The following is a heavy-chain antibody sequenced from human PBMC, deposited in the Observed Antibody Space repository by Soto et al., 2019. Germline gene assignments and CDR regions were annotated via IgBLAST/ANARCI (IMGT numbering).Heavy chain of an antibody. CDR1: GFTFSSYG. J-gene: IGHJ4*02. D-gene: IGHD4-17*01. CDR2: ISYDGSNK. Sequence: GGSLRLSCAASGFTFSSYGMHWVRQAPGKGLEWVAVISYDGSNKYYADSVKGRFTISRDNSKNTLYLQMNSLRAEDTAVYYCAKVRYGDYAGGGYFDYWGQGTLVTVSS. V-gene: IGHV3-30*18. CDR3: AKVRYGDYAGGGYFDY.